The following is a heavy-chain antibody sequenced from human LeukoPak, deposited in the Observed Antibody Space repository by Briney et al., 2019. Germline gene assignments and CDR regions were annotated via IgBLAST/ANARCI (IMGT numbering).Heavy chain of an antibody. V-gene: IGHV1-18*01. CDR2: ISAYNGNT. Sequence: ASVKVSCKASGYTFTSYGISWVRQAPGQGLEWMGWISAYNGNTNYAQKLQGRVTMTTDTSTSTAYMELRSLRSDDTAVYYCARAVITFGGVIIWFDPWGQGTLVTVSS. J-gene: IGHJ5*02. D-gene: IGHD3-16*01. CDR1: GYTFTSYG. CDR3: ARAVITFGGVIIWFDP.